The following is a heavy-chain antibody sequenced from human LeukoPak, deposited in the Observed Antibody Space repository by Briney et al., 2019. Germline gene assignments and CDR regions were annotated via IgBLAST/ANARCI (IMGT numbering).Heavy chain of an antibody. Sequence: ASVKVSCKASGYTFTGYYMHWVRQAPGQGLEWMGWINPNSGGTNYAQKFQGRVTMTRNTSISTAYMELSRLRSDDTAVYYCAQYSSSRVAHAFDIWGQGTMVTVSS. J-gene: IGHJ3*02. CDR3: AQYSSSRVAHAFDI. CDR2: INPNSGGT. D-gene: IGHD6-6*01. CDR1: GYTFTGYY. V-gene: IGHV1-2*02.